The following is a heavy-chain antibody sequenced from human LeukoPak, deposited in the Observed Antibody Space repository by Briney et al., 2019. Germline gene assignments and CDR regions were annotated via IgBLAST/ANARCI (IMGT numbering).Heavy chain of an antibody. CDR2: FDPEDGET. V-gene: IGHV1-24*01. CDR1: GYTLTELS. CDR3: AGQLWSGYYFDY. J-gene: IGHJ4*02. D-gene: IGHD5-18*01. Sequence: GASVMVSCKVSGYTLTELSMHWVRQAPGKGLEWMGGFDPEDGETIYAQKFQGRVTMTEDTSTDTAYMELSSLRSEDTAVYYCAGQLWSGYYFDYWGQGTLVTVSS.